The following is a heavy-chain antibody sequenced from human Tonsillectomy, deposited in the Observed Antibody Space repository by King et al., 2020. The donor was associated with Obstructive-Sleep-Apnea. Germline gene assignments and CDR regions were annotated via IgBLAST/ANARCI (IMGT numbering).Heavy chain of an antibody. CDR3: ARDQPGIAAAVYMDV. Sequence: VQLVESGGGVVQPGRSLRLSCVASGFTFSSFALHWVRQAPGRGLEWGAVISYDGSNKYYADSVKGRFTISRDNSKNTLYLQRNSLRTEDTAVYYCARDQPGIAAAVYMDVWGQGTTVTVSS. CDR2: ISYDGSNK. V-gene: IGHV3-30*04. J-gene: IGHJ6*02. CDR1: GFTFSSFA. D-gene: IGHD6-13*01.